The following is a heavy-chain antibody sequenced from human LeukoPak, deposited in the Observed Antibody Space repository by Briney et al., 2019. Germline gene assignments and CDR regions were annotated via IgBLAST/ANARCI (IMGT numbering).Heavy chain of an antibody. Sequence: SETLSLTCTVSGYSISSGYYWGWIRPPPGKGLEWIGSIYHSGSTYYNPSLKSRVTISVDTSKNQFSLKLSSVTAADTAVYYCARGYSSPMFWYWGQGTLVTVSS. CDR2: IYHSGST. D-gene: IGHD6-13*01. CDR3: ARGYSSPMFWY. V-gene: IGHV4-38-2*02. CDR1: GYSISSGYY. J-gene: IGHJ4*02.